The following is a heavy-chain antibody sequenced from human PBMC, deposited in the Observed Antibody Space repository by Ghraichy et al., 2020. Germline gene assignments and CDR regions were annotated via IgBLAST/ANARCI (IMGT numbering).Heavy chain of an antibody. CDR2: INPNSGGT. Sequence: ASVKVSCKASGYTFAGYYMHWVRQAPGQGLEWMGWINPNSGGTNYAQKFQGRVTMTRDTSISTAYMELSRLRSDDTAVYYCARDAGATRFAEYYFDYWGQGTLVTVSS. V-gene: IGHV1-2*02. D-gene: IGHD1-26*01. CDR1: GYTFAGYY. J-gene: IGHJ4*02. CDR3: ARDAGATRFAEYYFDY.